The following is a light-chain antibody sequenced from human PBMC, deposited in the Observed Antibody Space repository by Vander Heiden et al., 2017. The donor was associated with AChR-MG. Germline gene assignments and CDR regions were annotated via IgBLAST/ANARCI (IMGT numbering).Light chain of an antibody. CDR2: LGS. V-gene: IGKV2-28*01. CDR3: MQALETSPS. Sequence: DIVVTQSPLYLPVTPGEPASIPCRSSQSPLHSSGDNYLDWYLQKPGQSPQLLIYLGSNRASGVPDRFSGSGSGTDFTLKISRVEAEDVGIYYCMQALETSPSFGQGTKLEIK. CDR1: QSPLHSSGDNY. J-gene: IGKJ2*01.